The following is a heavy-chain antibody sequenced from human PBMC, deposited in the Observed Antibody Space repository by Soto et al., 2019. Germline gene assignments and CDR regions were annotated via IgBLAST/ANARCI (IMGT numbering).Heavy chain of an antibody. Sequence: PSETLSLTCTVSGGSINTGPYYWGWIRQPPGKGLEWIGSISYSGGTHDNPSLKSRLTMSVDTSKNQFSLSLSSVTAADTAVYYCARHGGNDSGYPRYFDYWGQGXLVTVYS. CDR3: ARHGGNDSGYPRYFDY. V-gene: IGHV4-39*01. D-gene: IGHD3-9*01. CDR2: ISYSGGT. CDR1: GGSINTGPYY. J-gene: IGHJ4*02.